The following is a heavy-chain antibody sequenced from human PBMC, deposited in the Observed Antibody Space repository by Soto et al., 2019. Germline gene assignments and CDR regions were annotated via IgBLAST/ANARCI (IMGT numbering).Heavy chain of an antibody. D-gene: IGHD6-19*01. CDR3: ARGGTTGWLKGAYDV. CDR1: GGTLNKHA. CDR2: VIPMIGIP. V-gene: IGHV1-69*01. J-gene: IGHJ3*01. Sequence: QVQLVQSGAEVKKPGSSVKVSCKASGGTLNKHAITWVRRAPGQGLEWLGGVIPMIGIPNYPQKFQGRVTITADDSTNTSNMELHSLTSDDTAVYYCARGGTTGWLKGAYDVWGQGTMVTVSS.